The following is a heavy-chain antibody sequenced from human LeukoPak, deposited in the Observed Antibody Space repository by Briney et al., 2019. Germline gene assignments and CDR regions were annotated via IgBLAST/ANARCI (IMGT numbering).Heavy chain of an antibody. D-gene: IGHD3-3*01. J-gene: IGHJ3*02. CDR3: ARVLTAYYDFWSGYFMDAFDI. CDR2: INPNSGGT. CDR1: GYTFTGYY. V-gene: IGHV1-2*02. Sequence: EASVKVSCKASGYTFTGYYMHWVRQAPGQGLEWMGWINPNSGGTNYAQKFQGRVTMTRDTSISTAYMELSRLRSDDTAVYYCARVLTAYYDFWSGYFMDAFDIWGQGTMVTVSS.